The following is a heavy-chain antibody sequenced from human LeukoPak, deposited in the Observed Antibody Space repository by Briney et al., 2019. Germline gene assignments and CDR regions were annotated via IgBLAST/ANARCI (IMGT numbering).Heavy chain of an antibody. CDR1: GFTFNNYA. CDR3: AKRLLGSSLEDY. D-gene: IGHD5-24*01. CDR2: INGGGGST. J-gene: IGHJ4*02. V-gene: IGHV3-23*01. Sequence: GGSLRLSCAASGFTFNNYAMSRVRQAPGKGLEWVSAINGGGGSTYYADSVKGRFTISRDNFKDTLYLQMNSLRAEDTAVYYCAKRLLGSSLEDYWGQGTLVTVSS.